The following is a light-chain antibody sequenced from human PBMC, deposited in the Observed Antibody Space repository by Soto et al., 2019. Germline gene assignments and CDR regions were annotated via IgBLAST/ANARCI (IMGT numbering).Light chain of an antibody. J-gene: IGKJ3*01. CDR2: AAS. V-gene: IGKV1-39*01. CDR1: QSISSY. Sequence: DSQMTQSPSSLSASVGDRVTITCRASQSISSYLNWYQQKPGKAPNLLIYAASSLQSWVPSRFSGSGSGTAFTLTISSLQPEDFATYYCQRSSSTPFALGPGTKVDV. CDR3: QRSSSTPFA.